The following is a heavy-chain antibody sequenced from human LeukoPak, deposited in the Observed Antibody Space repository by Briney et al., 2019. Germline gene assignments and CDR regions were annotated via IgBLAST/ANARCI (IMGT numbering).Heavy chain of an antibody. D-gene: IGHD3-10*01. CDR2: INPNSGGT. Sequence: ASVKVSCKASGYTFTDYYMHWVRQAPGQGLEWMGWINPNSGGTNYAQKFQGRVTMTRDTSISTAYMELSRLRSDDTAVYYCTRDPPHFTMVRDSDHWGQGTLVTVSS. CDR1: GYTFTDYY. CDR3: TRDPPHFTMVRDSDH. V-gene: IGHV1-2*02. J-gene: IGHJ4*02.